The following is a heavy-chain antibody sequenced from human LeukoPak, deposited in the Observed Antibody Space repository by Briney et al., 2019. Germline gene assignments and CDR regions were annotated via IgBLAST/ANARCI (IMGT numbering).Heavy chain of an antibody. Sequence: GGSLRLSCVASGFTFSRYWMHWVRQAPGKGLVWVSRINSDGRSTNYADSVKGRFSISRDNAENTLYLQMNSLRVEDTAVYYCVRGADTGYSSDSWGQGTLVSVSS. CDR3: VRGADTGYSSDS. CDR2: INSDGRST. V-gene: IGHV3-74*01. CDR1: GFTFSRYW. D-gene: IGHD3-9*01. J-gene: IGHJ4*02.